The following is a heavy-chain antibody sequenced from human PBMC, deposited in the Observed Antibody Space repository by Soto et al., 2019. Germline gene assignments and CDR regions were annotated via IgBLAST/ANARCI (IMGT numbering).Heavy chain of an antibody. CDR1: GFTFSSYA. Sequence: GGSLRLSCAASGFTFSSYAMSWVRQAPGKGLEWVSAISGSGGSTYYADSVKGRFTISRDNSKNTLYLQMNSLRAEDTAVYYCAKDPRPGIAAARFDYWGQGTLVTVSS. D-gene: IGHD6-13*01. J-gene: IGHJ4*02. CDR2: ISGSGGST. V-gene: IGHV3-23*01. CDR3: AKDPRPGIAAARFDY.